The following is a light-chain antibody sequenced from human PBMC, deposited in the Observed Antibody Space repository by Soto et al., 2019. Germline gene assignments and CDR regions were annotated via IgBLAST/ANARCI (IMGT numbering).Light chain of an antibody. J-gene: IGLJ3*02. CDR3: QSYDSSLSAAV. Sequence: QSVLTQPPSVSGAPGQKVIISCTGSTSNIGAGYDVHWYQQLPGTAPKLLIYSNSNRPSGVPDRLSGSKSGTSASLAITGLQVEDVADYYYQSYDSSLSAAVFGGGTKLTVL. V-gene: IGLV1-40*01. CDR2: SNS. CDR1: TSNIGAGYD.